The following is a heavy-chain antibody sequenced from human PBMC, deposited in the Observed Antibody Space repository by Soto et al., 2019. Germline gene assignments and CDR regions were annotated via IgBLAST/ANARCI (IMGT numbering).Heavy chain of an antibody. J-gene: IGHJ4*02. CDR2: IIPIFGTA. CDR1: RGTFSSYA. CDR3: AGGSYMIDYFDY. V-gene: IGHV1-69*13. D-gene: IGHD1-26*01. Sequence: SVKASCKASRGTFSSYAISWVRQAPGQGLEWMGGIIPIFGTANYAQKFQGRVTITADESTSTAYMELSSLRSEDTAVYYCAGGSYMIDYFDYWGQGTLVTVSS.